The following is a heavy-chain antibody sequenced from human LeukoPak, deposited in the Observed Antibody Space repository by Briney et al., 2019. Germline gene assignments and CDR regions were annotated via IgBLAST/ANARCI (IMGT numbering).Heavy chain of an antibody. CDR2: INSDGSST. V-gene: IGHV3-74*01. CDR1: GFTFSSYW. J-gene: IGHJ6*04. D-gene: IGHD4-23*01. CDR3: ARGGNLLRYYYGMDV. Sequence: PGGSLRLSCAASGFTFSSYWMHWVRQAPGKGLVWVSRINSDGSSTSYADSVKGRFTNSRDNAKNTLYLQMNSLRAEDTAVYYCARGGNLLRYYYGMDVWGKGTTVTVSS.